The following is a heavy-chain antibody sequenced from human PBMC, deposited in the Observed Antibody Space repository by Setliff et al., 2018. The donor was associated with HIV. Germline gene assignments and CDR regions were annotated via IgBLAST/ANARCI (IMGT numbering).Heavy chain of an antibody. D-gene: IGHD6-19*01. CDR3: ARHTIGVATWSDGFDF. CDR1: GGSISSHY. V-gene: IGHV4-59*11. J-gene: IGHJ4*02. Sequence: LSLTCSVSGGSISSHYWTWIRQSPGKGLEWIGSVYYSGDTDYNPSLKSRVSTSVDTSKNQFSLKLSSVTAADTAVHYCARHTIGVATWSDGFDFWGQGRLVTVSS. CDR2: VYYSGDT.